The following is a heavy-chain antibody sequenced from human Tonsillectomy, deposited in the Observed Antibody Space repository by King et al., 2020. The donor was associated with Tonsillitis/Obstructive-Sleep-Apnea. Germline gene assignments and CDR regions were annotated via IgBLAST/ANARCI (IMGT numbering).Heavy chain of an antibody. V-gene: IGHV2-70*11. CDR2: IDWDDDK. Sequence: TLKESGPALVKPTQTLTLTCTFSGFSLSTSGMCVSWIRQPPGKALEWLARIDWDDDKYYSTSLKTRPTISKDTSKNQVVLTMTNMDPVDTATYYCARINLELPDYWGQGTLVTVSS. CDR3: ARINLELPDY. J-gene: IGHJ4*02. D-gene: IGHD1-7*01. CDR1: GFSLSTSGMC.